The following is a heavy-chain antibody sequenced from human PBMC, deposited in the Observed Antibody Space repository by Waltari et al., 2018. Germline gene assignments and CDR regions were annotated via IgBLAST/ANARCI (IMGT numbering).Heavy chain of an antibody. V-gene: IGHV3-73*02. CDR2: IRSKINNDAT. CDR3: AKQKTGGANDF. D-gene: IGHD3-16*01. J-gene: IGHJ4*01. Sequence: EVHLVESGGGLVQPGGSLKISCAASGVNFTMSTIHWVRQAPGKGLEWIGRIRSKINNDATAYGASVKDRFSISRDDSRNTAFLEMNSLKTDDSAVYYCAKQKTGGANDFWGQGTLVTVST. CDR1: GVNFTMST.